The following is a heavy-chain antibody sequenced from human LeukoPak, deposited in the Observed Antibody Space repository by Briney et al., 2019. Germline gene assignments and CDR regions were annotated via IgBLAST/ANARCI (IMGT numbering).Heavy chain of an antibody. CDR2: ISSSSSTI. V-gene: IGHV3-48*04. CDR3: AAAPPVEAAALVL. J-gene: IGHJ4*02. Sequence: GGSLRLSCAASGFTFSSYSMNWVRQAPGKGLEWVSYISSSSSTIYYADSVKGRFTISRDNAKNSLYLQMNSLRAGDTAVYYCAAAPPVEAAALVLWGQGTLVTVSS. D-gene: IGHD6-13*01. CDR1: GFTFSSYS.